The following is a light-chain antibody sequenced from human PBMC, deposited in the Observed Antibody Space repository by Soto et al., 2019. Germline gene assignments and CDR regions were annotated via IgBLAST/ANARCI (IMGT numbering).Light chain of an antibody. Sequence: DIQMTQSPSTLSASVGDRVTITCRASQTISSWLAWYQQKPGKAPKFLIYDASSLESGVPSRFSGSGSGTKFTLTICSLQPDDFATYYRQQHHSYWYTFGQGTKVDIK. J-gene: IGKJ2*01. CDR3: QQHHSYWYT. V-gene: IGKV1-5*01. CDR2: DAS. CDR1: QTISSW.